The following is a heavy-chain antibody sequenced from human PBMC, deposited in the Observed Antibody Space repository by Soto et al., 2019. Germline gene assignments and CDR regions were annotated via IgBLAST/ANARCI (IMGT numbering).Heavy chain of an antibody. CDR2: ITGSAGST. J-gene: IGHJ4*02. Sequence: EVQLLESGGGLVQPGGSLRLSCAASGFTFSSYGMSWVRQAPGRGLEWVSSITGSAGSTYYTDSVKGRFTISRDNSNNTLYLQLHSLRAEYTAVYYCAKDRNRWLRFDLGYWGQGTLVTVSS. CDR1: GFTFSSYG. CDR3: AKDRNRWLRFDLGY. D-gene: IGHD5-12*01. V-gene: IGHV3-23*01.